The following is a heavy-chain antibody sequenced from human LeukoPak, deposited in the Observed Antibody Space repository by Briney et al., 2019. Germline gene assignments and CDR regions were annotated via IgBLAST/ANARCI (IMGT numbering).Heavy chain of an antibody. D-gene: IGHD7-27*01. CDR2: IFYSGTT. V-gene: IGHV4-59*01. CDR3: ASRKLGNDY. J-gene: IGHJ4*02. CDR1: GGSISSYY. Sequence: SETLSLTCTVSGGSISSYYWSWIRQPPGKGLEWIGFIFYSGTTNYNPSLKSRVTISVDTSKNQFSLKLISVTAADTAVYYCASRKLGNDYWGQGTLVTVSS.